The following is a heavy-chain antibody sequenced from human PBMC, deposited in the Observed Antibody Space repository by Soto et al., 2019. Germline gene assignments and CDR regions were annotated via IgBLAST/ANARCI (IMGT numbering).Heavy chain of an antibody. V-gene: IGHV4-59*08. CDR3: ARRYGGTFDY. J-gene: IGHJ4*02. CDR1: GGSISSYY. CDR2: IYYSGGT. Sequence: SEILSLTCTVSGGSISSYYWSWIRQPPGKGLGWIGYIYYSGGTNYNPSLKSRVTISVDTSKNQFSLKLSSVTAADTAVYYCARRYGGTFDYWGQGTLVTVSS. D-gene: IGHD2-15*01.